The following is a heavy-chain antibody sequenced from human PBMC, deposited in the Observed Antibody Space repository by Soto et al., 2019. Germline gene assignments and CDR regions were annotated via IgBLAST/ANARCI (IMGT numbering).Heavy chain of an antibody. D-gene: IGHD3-16*01. Sequence: EVQVVESGGDLVEPGGSLRLSCETSGFMFSSAWMSWVRQAPGKGLEWVARIKSKKDGGARDYAAPVNGRFSISRDDSKSTVYLQMNILRAEDTALYDCVEGLNDFGGQGTLVTVSS. CDR1: GFMFSSAW. CDR2: IKSKKDGGAR. CDR3: VEGLNDF. V-gene: IGHV3-15*01. J-gene: IGHJ4*02.